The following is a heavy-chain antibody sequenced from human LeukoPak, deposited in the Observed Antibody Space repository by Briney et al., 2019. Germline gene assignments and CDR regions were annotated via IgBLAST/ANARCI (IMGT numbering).Heavy chain of an antibody. CDR3: ARGYYNYYYYMDV. CDR1: GGSISSYY. Sequence: SETLSLTCTVSGGSISSYYWSWIRQPAGKGLEWIGYIYYSGSTNYNPSLKSRVTISVDTSKNQFSLKLSSVTAADTAVYYCARGYYNYYYYMDVWGKGTTVTVSS. J-gene: IGHJ6*03. V-gene: IGHV4-59*01. CDR2: IYYSGST.